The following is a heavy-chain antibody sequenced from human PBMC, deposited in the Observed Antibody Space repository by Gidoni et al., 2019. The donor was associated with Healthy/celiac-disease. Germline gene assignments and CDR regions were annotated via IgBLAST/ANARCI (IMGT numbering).Heavy chain of an antibody. CDR3: ARGVARQLTSLFDY. D-gene: IGHD6-13*01. CDR1: GFTFSNYG. Sequence: SGFTFSNYGMHWVRQAPGKGLEWVAVIGFDGTEKYFADSVKGRFTISRDNSKNTLYLQMNSLRPEDTAVYYCARGVARQLTSLFDYWGQGTLVTVSS. V-gene: IGHV3-33*01. CDR2: IGFDGTEK. J-gene: IGHJ4*02.